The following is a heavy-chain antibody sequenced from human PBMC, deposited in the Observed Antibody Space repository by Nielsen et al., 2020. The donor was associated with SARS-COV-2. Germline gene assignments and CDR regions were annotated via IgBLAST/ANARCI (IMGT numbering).Heavy chain of an antibody. J-gene: IGHJ3*02. V-gene: IGHV3-48*03. Sequence: GGSLRLSCAASGFTFRNHEMNWVRQIPGKGLEWVSYTSNSGSVISYADSLKSRFTISRDNAQNSLYLQMNSLRVEDTGIYYCARDPGVAVGEDGFDTWGQGTMVTVSS. D-gene: IGHD6-19*01. CDR1: GFTFRNHE. CDR3: ARDPGVAVGEDGFDT. CDR2: TSNSGSVI.